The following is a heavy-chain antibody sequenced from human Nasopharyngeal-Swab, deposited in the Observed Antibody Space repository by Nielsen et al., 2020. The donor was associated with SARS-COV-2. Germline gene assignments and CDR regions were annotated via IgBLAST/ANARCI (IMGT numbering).Heavy chain of an antibody. CDR3: ARTFNLRGIAEAGNVGDL. Sequence: GGSLRLSCATSGLSFSSFGMHWVRQAPGKGLEWVAVISVDGRRKKLIDSVKGRFTISRDDSKNTGYLQMNSLRAEDTAVYYCARTFNLRGIAEAGNVGDLWGLGTMVIVSS. J-gene: IGHJ3*01. CDR2: ISVDGRRK. V-gene: IGHV3-30*03. D-gene: IGHD6-19*01. CDR1: GLSFSSFG.